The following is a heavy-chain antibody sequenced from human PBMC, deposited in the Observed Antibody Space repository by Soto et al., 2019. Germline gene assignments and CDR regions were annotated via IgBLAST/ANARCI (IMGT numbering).Heavy chain of an antibody. D-gene: IGHD2-8*01. CDR1: GYSISSGYY. CDR3: AREVSSAFDI. J-gene: IGHJ3*02. CDR2: IYHSGST. Sequence: SETLSLTCAVSGYSISSGYYWDWIRQPPGKGLEWIGSIYHSGSTYYNPSLKSRATISADTSNNQFSLRLSSVTAADTAVYYCAREVSSAFDIWGQGTMVTVSS. V-gene: IGHV4-38-2*02.